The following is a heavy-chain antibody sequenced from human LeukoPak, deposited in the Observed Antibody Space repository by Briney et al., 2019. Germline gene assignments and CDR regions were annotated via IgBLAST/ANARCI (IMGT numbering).Heavy chain of an antibody. CDR3: AKEGDQFRGYLDA. CDR1: GFMFRRLG. D-gene: IGHD3-16*01. CDR2: IWHDGSVE. V-gene: IGHV3-33*06. J-gene: IGHJ6*03. Sequence: PGGSLRLSCAASGFMFRRLGMQWVRQAPGEGLEWVAMIWHDGSVEEYADSVKGRFTISRDNPQNTLYLQMNSLRDDDTAVYYCAKEGDQFRGYLDAWGKGTTVTVSS.